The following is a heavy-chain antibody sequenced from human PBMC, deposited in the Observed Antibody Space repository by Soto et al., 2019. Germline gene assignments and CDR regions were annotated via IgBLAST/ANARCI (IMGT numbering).Heavy chain of an antibody. D-gene: IGHD5-18*01. CDR1: GGSISSGGYY. J-gene: IGHJ6*03. CDR3: ARGGGRTLRKSGYSYGYSYYYYMDV. V-gene: IGHV4-31*03. Sequence: SETLSLTCTVSGGSISSGGYYWSWIRQHPGKGLEWIGYIYYSGSTYYNPSLKSRVTISVDTSKNQFSLKLSSVTAADTAVYYCARGGGRTLRKSGYSYGYSYYYYMDVWGKGTTVTVSS. CDR2: IYYSGST.